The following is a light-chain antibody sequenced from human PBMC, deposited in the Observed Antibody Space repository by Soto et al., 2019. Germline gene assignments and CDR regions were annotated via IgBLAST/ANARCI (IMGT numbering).Light chain of an antibody. CDR3: SSYTRSSTSYV. CDR1: SSDVGGYNY. V-gene: IGLV2-14*01. CDR2: EVS. J-gene: IGLJ1*01. Sequence: QSVLTQAASVSGSPVQSITSSFTGTSSDVGGYNYVSWYQQHPGKAPKLMIYEVSNRPSRVSNRFSGSKSGNTASLTISGLQAEDEADYYCSSYTRSSTSYVFGTGTKVTV.